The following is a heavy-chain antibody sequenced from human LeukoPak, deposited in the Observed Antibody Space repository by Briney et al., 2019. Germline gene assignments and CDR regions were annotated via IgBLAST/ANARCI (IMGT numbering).Heavy chain of an antibody. CDR3: TRDKSSGCFD. J-gene: IGHJ4*02. Sequence: GGSLRLSCAASGFPFSDTWMSWVRQAPGKGLQWVSVIYSGGSTYYADSVKGRFTISRDNSKNTLYLQMNSLRAEDTAVYYCTRDKSSGCFDWGQGTLVTVSS. CDR1: GFPFSDTW. D-gene: IGHD6-19*01. CDR2: IYSGGST. V-gene: IGHV3-53*01.